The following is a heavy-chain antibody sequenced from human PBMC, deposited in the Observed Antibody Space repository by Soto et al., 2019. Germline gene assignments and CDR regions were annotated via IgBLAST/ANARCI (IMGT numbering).Heavy chain of an antibody. CDR3: ARDLAAGDH. CDR2: INPTSGST. J-gene: IGHJ4*02. D-gene: IGHD6-13*01. Sequence: QVQLVQSGAEVKKPGASVKVSCKASGYTFTNYYIHWVRQAPGQGLERMGIINPTSGSTNYAQKFQGRVTLTYDPSTTTVYMELSGLRSEDTAVLYCARDLAAGDHWGQGTLVTVSS. CDR1: GYTFTNYY. V-gene: IGHV1-46*01.